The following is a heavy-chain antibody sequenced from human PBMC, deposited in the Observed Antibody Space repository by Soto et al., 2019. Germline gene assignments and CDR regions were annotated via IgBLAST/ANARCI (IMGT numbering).Heavy chain of an antibody. CDR2: ISGSGGAT. Sequence: EVQLLESGGALVQAGESLRLSCAASGFTFSTFAMTWVRQAPGKGLEWVSAISGSGGATYYADSVKGRFTISRDNSKNTRYLQMSTLRVEDTAVYYCAKKATVCVGGSCHSSDYYYPMDVWGQGTTVSVSS. CDR3: AKKATVCVGGSCHSSDYYYPMDV. CDR1: GFTFSTFA. V-gene: IGHV3-23*01. D-gene: IGHD2-15*01. J-gene: IGHJ6*01.